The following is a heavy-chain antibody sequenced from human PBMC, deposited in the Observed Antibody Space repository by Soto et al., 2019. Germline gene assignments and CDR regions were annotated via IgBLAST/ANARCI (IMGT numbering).Heavy chain of an antibody. J-gene: IGHJ1*01. D-gene: IGHD3-22*01. CDR3: ARDPDYYDSSGYYPEYFQH. V-gene: IGHV3-48*02. CDR1: GFTFSSYS. CDR2: ISSSSSTI. Sequence: EVQLVESGGGLVQPGGSLRLSCAASGFTFSSYSMNWVRQAPGKGLEWVSYISSSSSTIYYADSVKGRFTISRDNAKNSLYLQMNSLRDEDTAVYYCARDPDYYDSSGYYPEYFQHWGKGTLVTVSS.